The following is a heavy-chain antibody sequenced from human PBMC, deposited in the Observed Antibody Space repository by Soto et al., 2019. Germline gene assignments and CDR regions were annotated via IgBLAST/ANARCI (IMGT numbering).Heavy chain of an antibody. J-gene: IGHJ4*02. V-gene: IGHV3-33*01. Sequence: QVQLVESGGGVVQPGRSLRLTCAASGIPFSASGMHWVRQVPGKGLEWVAMIWSDGSQKHYADSVKGRFTISRDNSKYMLYRKRDSLRVEDTAVYYCGRDKGTTSLENWGQGNMVTVSS. CDR1: GIPFSASG. CDR3: GRDKGTTSLEN. D-gene: IGHD2-2*01. CDR2: IWSDGSQK.